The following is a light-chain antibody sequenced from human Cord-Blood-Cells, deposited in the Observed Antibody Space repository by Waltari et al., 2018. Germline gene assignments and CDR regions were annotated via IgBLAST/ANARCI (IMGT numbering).Light chain of an antibody. Sequence: QAVLTQPSSLSASPGASASLTCTLRSGINVGTYRIYWYQQKPGSPPQYLLRYKSDSDKQQGSGVPSRFSGSKSGNTASLTISGLQAEDEADYYCCSYAGSSTYVFGTGTKVTVL. CDR3: CSYAGSSTYV. V-gene: IGLV5-45*02. J-gene: IGLJ1*01. CDR1: SGINVGTYR. CDR2: YKSDSDK.